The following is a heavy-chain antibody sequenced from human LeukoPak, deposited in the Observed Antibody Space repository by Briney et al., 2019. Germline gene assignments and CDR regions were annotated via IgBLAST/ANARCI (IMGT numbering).Heavy chain of an antibody. V-gene: IGHV4-4*07. D-gene: IGHD2-2*01. CDR2: IYPSGST. CDR1: GGSISDYF. CDR3: ARGAYCGSASCYVTD. Sequence: PSETLSLTCTVSGGSISDYFWPWIRQPAGKGLEWIGRIYPSGSTNYNPSLRSRVTILVDKSKNQFSLKLNSVTAADTAVFYCARGAYCGSASCYVTDWGQGTLVTVSS. J-gene: IGHJ4*02.